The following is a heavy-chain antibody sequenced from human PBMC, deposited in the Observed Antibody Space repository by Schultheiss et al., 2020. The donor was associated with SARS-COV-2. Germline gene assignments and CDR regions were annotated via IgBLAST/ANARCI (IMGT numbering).Heavy chain of an antibody. CDR3: AIIATSVTTDY. J-gene: IGHJ4*02. V-gene: IGHV3-23*01. D-gene: IGHD4-11*01. CDR1: GFTFSSYE. Sequence: GGSLRLSCAASGFTFSSYEMNWVRQAPGKGLEWVSAISGSGGSTYYADSVKGRFTISRDNSKNTLYLQMNSLRAEDTAVYYCAIIATSVTTDYWGQGTLVTVSS. CDR2: ISGSGGST.